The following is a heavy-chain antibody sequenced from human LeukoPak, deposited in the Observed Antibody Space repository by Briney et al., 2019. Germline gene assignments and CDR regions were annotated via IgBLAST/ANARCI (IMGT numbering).Heavy chain of an antibody. CDR2: LSHSGSS. CDR1: GGSVSSYY. J-gene: IGHJ3*02. CDR3: ARARYANAWYAFDI. Sequence: SETLSLTCTVSGGSVSSYYWSWSRRPPGRGLEWIAYLSHSGSSASNPSLTSRVTTLVDTSKNQFSLKLTSVTAADTAVYSRARARYANAWYAFDIWGHGTMVTVCS. V-gene: IGHV4-59*02. D-gene: IGHD2-2*01.